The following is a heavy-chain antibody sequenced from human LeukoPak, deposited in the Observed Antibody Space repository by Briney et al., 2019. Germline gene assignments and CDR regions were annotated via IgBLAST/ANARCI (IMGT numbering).Heavy chain of an antibody. J-gene: IGHJ4*02. CDR1: GGSISSGGYY. CDR2: IYYSGST. V-gene: IGHV4-31*03. D-gene: IGHD6-6*01. Sequence: PSETLSLTCTVSGGSISSGGYYWSWIRPHPGKGLQWIGYIYYSGSTYYNPSLKSRIIISIDTSKNQFSLKLSSVTAADTAVYYCALESSSSGYWGQGTLVTVSS. CDR3: ALESSSSGY.